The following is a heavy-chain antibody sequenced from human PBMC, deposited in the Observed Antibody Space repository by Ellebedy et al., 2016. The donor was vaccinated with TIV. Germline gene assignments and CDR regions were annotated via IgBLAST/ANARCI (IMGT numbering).Heavy chain of an antibody. D-gene: IGHD4-17*01. CDR2: IRPEGDEI. V-gene: IGHV3-7*01. CDR1: GFNFRSYW. J-gene: IGHJ5*02. CDR3: ARRASYGDYAVQVNPWFDP. Sequence: GESLKISCAASGFNFRSYWMTWVRQAPGKGLEWVAKIRPEGDEIYYVESVKGRFTISRDNAKNSLFRQMNSLGVEDTAVYYCARRASYGDYAVQVNPWFDPWGQGTLVTVSS.